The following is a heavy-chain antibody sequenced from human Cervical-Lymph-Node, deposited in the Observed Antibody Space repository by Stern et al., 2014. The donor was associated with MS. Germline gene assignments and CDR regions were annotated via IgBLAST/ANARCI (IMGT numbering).Heavy chain of an antibody. CDR1: GYIFTGYY. CDR2: IHPNTGGT. Sequence: QVQLVQSGAEVKKPGASVKVSCKTSGYIFTGYYIHWVRQAPGQGLEWMALIHPNTGGTKHAQKFQGRVTMSRDTSISTAYVELSSLTSDDTAVYYCARDQRGITIFGVVTDYYYLGMDVWGQGTTVTVSS. V-gene: IGHV1-2*02. CDR3: ARDQRGITIFGVVTDYYYLGMDV. D-gene: IGHD3-3*01. J-gene: IGHJ6*02.